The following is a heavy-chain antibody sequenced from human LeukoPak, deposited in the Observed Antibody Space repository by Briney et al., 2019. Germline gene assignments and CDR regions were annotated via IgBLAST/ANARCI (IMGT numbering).Heavy chain of an antibody. CDR2: ISAYNGNT. J-gene: IGHJ4*02. Sequence: ASVKVSCKASGYTFTSYDINWVRQATGQGLEWMGWISAYNGNTNYAQKLQGRVTMTTDTSTSTAYMELRSLRSDDTAVYYCARDYPLGDSYGPDYWGQGTLVTVSS. D-gene: IGHD5-18*01. CDR1: GYTFTSYD. CDR3: ARDYPLGDSYGPDY. V-gene: IGHV1-18*01.